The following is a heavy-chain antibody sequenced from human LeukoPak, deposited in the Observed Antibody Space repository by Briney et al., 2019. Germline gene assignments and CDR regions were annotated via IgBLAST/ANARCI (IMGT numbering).Heavy chain of an antibody. D-gene: IGHD3-22*01. V-gene: IGHV3-43*02. J-gene: IGHJ4*02. CDR3: AKTPDLRDSSGYYFDY. Sequence: GGSLRLSCAASGFTFDDYAMHWVRQAPGKGLGWVSLISGDGSNTYYADSVKGRFTISRDNSKNSLYLQMNSLRTEDTALYYCAKTPDLRDSSGYYFDYWGQGTLVTVSS. CDR1: GFTFDDYA. CDR2: ISGDGSNT.